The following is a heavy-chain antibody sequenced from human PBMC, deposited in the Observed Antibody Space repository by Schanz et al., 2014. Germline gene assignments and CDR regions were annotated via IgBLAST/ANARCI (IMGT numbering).Heavy chain of an antibody. CDR2: ISSSGSYT. D-gene: IGHD6-13*01. Sequence: EVQLLESGGGLVQPGGSLRLSCEASGFTFSNYGMNWVRQAPEKGLEWVSYISSSGSYTNYADSVKGRFTTSRDNGKKSMYLQMNSLRAEDTAVYYCARLDSSSWYPRYWGQGTLVTVSS. CDR1: GFTFSNYG. J-gene: IGHJ4*02. CDR3: ARLDSSSWYPRY. V-gene: IGHV3-48*04.